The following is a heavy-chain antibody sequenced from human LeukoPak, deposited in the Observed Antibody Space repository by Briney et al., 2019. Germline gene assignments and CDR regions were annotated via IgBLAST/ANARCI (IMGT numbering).Heavy chain of an antibody. CDR3: VEDVVVIVADKPGI. D-gene: IGHD2-2*01. J-gene: IGHJ4*02. V-gene: IGHV3-23*01. Sequence: GGSLRLSCAASGFRLSTYAMSWVRQAPGKGLVWVSSISDTGDRTYYTDAVKGRFTISKNKSRNTLYLQMNSLRAEDTDVYYCVEDVVVIVADKPGIWGQGTLVTVSS. CDR1: GFRLSTYA. CDR2: ISDTGDRT.